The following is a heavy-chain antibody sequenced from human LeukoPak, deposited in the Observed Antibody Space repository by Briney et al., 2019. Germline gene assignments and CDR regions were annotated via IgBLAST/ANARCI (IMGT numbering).Heavy chain of an antibody. CDR1: GFTVSSNY. D-gene: IGHD3-16*01. CDR2: IYSGGST. J-gene: IGHJ4*02. Sequence: GGSLRLSCAASGFTVSSNYMSWVRQAPGMGLEWVSVIYSGGSTYYADSVKGRFTISRGNSKNTLYLQMNSLRAEDTAVYYCARVFHPFSEFDYWGQGTLVTVSS. V-gene: IGHV3-53*01. CDR3: ARVFHPFSEFDY.